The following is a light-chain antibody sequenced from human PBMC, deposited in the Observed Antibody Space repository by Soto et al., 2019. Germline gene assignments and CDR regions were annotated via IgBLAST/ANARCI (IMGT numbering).Light chain of an antibody. CDR2: GAS. V-gene: IGKV3-20*01. Sequence: EIVLTQSPGTLSLSPGERATLSCRASQSVSSSYLAWYQQNPGQAPRLLIYGASSRATCIPDRFSGSGSGTDFTLTISRLEPEDFAGYYCQQFSNSPPYTFGQGTKLEIK. CDR1: QSVSSSY. J-gene: IGKJ2*01. CDR3: QQFSNSPPYT.